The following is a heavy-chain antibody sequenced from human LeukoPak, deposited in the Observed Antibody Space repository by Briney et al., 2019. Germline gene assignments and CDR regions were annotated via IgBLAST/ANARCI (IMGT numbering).Heavy chain of an antibody. CDR3: ARGARGFWSGYYDY. CDR2: ISSGSSTI. D-gene: IGHD3-3*01. Sequence: GGSLRLSRAASGFTFSSYSMTWVRQAPGKGLEGVSYISSGSSTIYYTDSVKGRFTISRDNAKNSLYLQMNSLRAEDTAVYYCARGARGFWSGYYDYWGQGTLVTVSS. J-gene: IGHJ4*02. V-gene: IGHV3-48*01. CDR1: GFTFSSYS.